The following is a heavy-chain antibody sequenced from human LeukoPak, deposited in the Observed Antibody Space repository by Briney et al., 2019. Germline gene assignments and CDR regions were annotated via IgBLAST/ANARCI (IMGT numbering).Heavy chain of an antibody. Sequence: GRCLSLSCAAAGFTFSGSAMQSARQASGKGLEWVGRIRSKANSYATAYAASVKGRFTISRDDSKNTAYLQMNSLNTEDTAVYYYTRRYCSSTSCYDYWGQGTLVTVSS. V-gene: IGHV3-73*01. CDR1: GFTFSGSA. CDR3: TRRYCSSTSCYDY. CDR2: IRSKANSYAT. D-gene: IGHD2-2*01. J-gene: IGHJ4*02.